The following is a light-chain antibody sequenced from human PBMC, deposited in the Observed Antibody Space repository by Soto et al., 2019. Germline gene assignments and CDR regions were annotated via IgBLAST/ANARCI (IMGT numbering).Light chain of an antibody. V-gene: IGKV3-11*01. CDR1: QTINNN. CDR3: QQRSGWPPT. J-gene: IGKJ4*01. CDR2: DAS. Sequence: VMTQAPATLSVSPGERATLSCRASQTINNNVAWYQLKDGQVPRLVIYDASNRADGIPARFTGSGSGTDFTLTISSLEPEDSGVYFCQQRSGWPPTFGGGTKVDIK.